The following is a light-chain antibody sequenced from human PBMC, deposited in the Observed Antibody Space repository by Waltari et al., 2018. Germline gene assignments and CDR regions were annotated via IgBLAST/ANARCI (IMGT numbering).Light chain of an antibody. CDR3: QQHNNPPWT. CDR2: RAS. Sequence: VHMTRSPSSLSASVGDRVTITCRASQDFSHWLAWYQQKPGKAPKLLIYRASNLETGVPSRFIGRGSGTDFTLTITSLQPEDIATYYCQQHNNPPWTFSQGTRVDIK. J-gene: IGKJ1*01. CDR1: QDFSHW. V-gene: IGKV1-33*01.